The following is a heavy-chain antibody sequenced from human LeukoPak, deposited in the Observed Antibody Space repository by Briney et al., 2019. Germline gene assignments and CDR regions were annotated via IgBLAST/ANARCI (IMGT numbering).Heavy chain of an antibody. D-gene: IGHD4-17*01. J-gene: IGHJ4*02. CDR3: SGGSSPNGDPFDS. V-gene: IGHV4-34*01. CDR1: GGSFSGYY. CDR2: INHSGDT. Sequence: SETLSLTCAVYGGSFSGYYWSWVRQAPGKGLEWIGQINHSGDTPYYAAPESGGIITLDESKRHTSYMLPSGTAADTAVDYCSGGSSPNGDPFDSWGAGTLVAVTS.